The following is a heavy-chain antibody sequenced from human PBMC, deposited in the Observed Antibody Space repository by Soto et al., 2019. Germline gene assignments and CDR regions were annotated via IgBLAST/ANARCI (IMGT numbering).Heavy chain of an antibody. J-gene: IGHJ4*02. CDR2: IIPIFGTA. V-gene: IGHV1-69*12. CDR1: GGTFSSYA. CDR3: ATQDGHGGKSPFDY. D-gene: IGHD2-15*01. Sequence: VQLVQSGAEVKKPGSSVKVSCKASGGTFSSYAISWVRQAPGQGLEWMGGIIPIFGTANYAQKFQGRVTITADESTSTAYMELSSLRSEDTAVYYCATQDGHGGKSPFDYWGQGPLVTVSS.